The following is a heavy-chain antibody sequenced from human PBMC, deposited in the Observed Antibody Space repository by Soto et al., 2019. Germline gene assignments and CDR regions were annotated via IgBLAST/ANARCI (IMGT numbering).Heavy chain of an antibody. J-gene: IGHJ4*02. D-gene: IGHD3-3*01. CDR2: ISAYNGNT. Sequence: ASVKVSCKASGYTFTSCSISWVRQAPGQGLEWMGWISAYNGNTNYAQKLQGRVTMTTDTSTSTAYMELRSLRSDDTAVYYCARESWSGTRSDYWGQGTLVTVSS. V-gene: IGHV1-18*01. CDR3: ARESWSGTRSDY. CDR1: GYTFTSCS.